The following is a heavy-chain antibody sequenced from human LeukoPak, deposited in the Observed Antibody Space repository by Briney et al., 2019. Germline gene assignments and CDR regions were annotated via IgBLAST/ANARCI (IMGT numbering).Heavy chain of an antibody. Sequence: ASVKVSCKASGNTFTDYYMHWVRQAPGQGLEWMGWINPNSGGTSYAQKFQGRVTMTRDTSISTAYMELSRLRPDDTAIYYCAGGTGYYSPDYWGQGTLVTVSS. CDR3: AGGTGYYSPDY. J-gene: IGHJ4*02. CDR1: GNTFTDYY. CDR2: INPNSGGT. D-gene: IGHD3-22*01. V-gene: IGHV1-2*02.